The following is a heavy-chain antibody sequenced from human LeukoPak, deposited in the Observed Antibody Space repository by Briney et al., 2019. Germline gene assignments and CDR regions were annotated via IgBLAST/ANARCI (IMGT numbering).Heavy chain of an antibody. CDR1: GGSLSHYY. Sequence: PSETLSLTCAVYGGSLSHYYWSWIRQPPGKGLEWIGEINHSGSINYNPSLKSRVTISVDMSKNQFSLELTSVTAADTAVYYCARGPASGGNFAWFVPWGQGTLVTVSS. CDR2: INHSGSI. V-gene: IGHV4-34*01. D-gene: IGHD3-10*01. J-gene: IGHJ5*02. CDR3: ARGPASGGNFAWFVP.